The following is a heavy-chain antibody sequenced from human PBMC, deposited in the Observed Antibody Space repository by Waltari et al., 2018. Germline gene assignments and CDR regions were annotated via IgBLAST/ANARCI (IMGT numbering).Heavy chain of an antibody. CDR1: GFTVSNNY. CDR3: ARGAPRD. CDR2: IYSCGTT. V-gene: IGHV3-53*01. J-gene: IGHJ4*02. Sequence: EVQLVESGGGLMQPGGSLRRYCAASGFTVSNNYLSWVRQAPGKGLEWVSVIYSCGTTHYADSVKGRFTISRDNSKNTLYLQMNSLRAEDTAVYYCARGAPRDWGQGTLVTVSS.